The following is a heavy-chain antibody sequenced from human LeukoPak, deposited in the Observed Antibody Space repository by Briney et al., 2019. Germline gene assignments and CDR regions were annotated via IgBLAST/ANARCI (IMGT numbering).Heavy chain of an antibody. CDR2: IYYSGST. Sequence: SQTLSLTCTVSGGSISSGDYYWSWIRQPPGKGLEWIGYIYYSGSTYYNPSLKSRVTISVDTSKNQFSLKLSSVTAADTAVYYCARSQADDYGDYVDYWGQGTLVTVPS. D-gene: IGHD4-17*01. V-gene: IGHV4-30-4*01. CDR1: GGSISSGDYY. CDR3: ARSQADDYGDYVDY. J-gene: IGHJ4*02.